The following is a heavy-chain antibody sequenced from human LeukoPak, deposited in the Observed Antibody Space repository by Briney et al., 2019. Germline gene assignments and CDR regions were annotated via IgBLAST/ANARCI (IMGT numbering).Heavy chain of an antibody. D-gene: IGHD2-2*01. J-gene: IGHJ3*02. Sequence: GGSLRLSCVLSGFTVGGNYMSWVRQAPGRGLEWVSTIYSGGTTYYADAVKGRFIISRDNSKNTLYLQMNSLRAEDTAVYYCAREEGGGIVVVPNAFDIWGQGTMVTVSS. CDR2: IYSGGTT. CDR1: GFTVGGNY. CDR3: AREEGGGIVVVPNAFDI. V-gene: IGHV3-66*01.